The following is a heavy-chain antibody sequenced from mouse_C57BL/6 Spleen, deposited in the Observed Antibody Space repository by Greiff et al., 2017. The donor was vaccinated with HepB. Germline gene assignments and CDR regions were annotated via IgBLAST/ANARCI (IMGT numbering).Heavy chain of an antibody. CDR1: GYAFSSSW. Sequence: QVQLKESGPELVKPGASVKISCKASGYAFSSSWMNWVKQRPGKGLEWIGRIYPGDGDTNYNGKFKGKATLTADKSSSTAYMQLSSLTSEDSAVYFCAREIYYGNYGYAMDYWGQGTSVTVSS. CDR2: IYPGDGDT. D-gene: IGHD2-1*01. V-gene: IGHV1-82*01. J-gene: IGHJ4*01. CDR3: AREIYYGNYGYAMDY.